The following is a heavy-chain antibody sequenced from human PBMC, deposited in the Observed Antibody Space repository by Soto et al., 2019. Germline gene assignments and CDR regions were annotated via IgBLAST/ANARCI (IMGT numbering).Heavy chain of an antibody. CDR3: ARDPYCGGDCYWGTGAGWFDP. CDR2: ISYDGSNK. V-gene: IGHV3-30-3*01. Sequence: QVQLVESGGGVVQPGRSLRLSCAASGFTFSSYAMHWVRQAPGKGLEWVAVISYDGSNKYYADSVKGRFTISRDNSKNTLYLQMNSRRAEDTAVYYCARDPYCGGDCYWGTGAGWFDPWGQGTLVTVSS. J-gene: IGHJ5*02. CDR1: GFTFSSYA. D-gene: IGHD2-21*02.